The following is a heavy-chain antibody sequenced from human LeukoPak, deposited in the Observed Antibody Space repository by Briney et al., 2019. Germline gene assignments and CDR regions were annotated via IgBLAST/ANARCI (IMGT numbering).Heavy chain of an antibody. V-gene: IGHV4-59*08. D-gene: IGHD6-6*01. J-gene: IGHJ4*02. CDR2: IYYSGST. CDR3: ARGYSSSSGRPDY. Sequence: SETLSLTCTVSGGSISSYYWSWLRQPPAKGLEWIGYIYYSGSTNYNPSLKSRVTIPVETTKKQFSLKVSSVTAADTAVYYCARGYSSSSGRPDYWGQGTLVTVSS. CDR1: GGSISSYY.